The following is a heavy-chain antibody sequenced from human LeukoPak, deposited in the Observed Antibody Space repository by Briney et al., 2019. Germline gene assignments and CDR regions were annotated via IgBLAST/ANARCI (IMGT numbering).Heavy chain of an antibody. D-gene: IGHD5-18*01. V-gene: IGHV4-59*06. Sequence: PSETLSLTCTISGDSTNTYFWSWIRQHPGKGLEWIGYIYYSGSTYYNPSLKSRVTISVDTSKNQFSLKLSSVTAADTAAYYCATVDTKARSFDYWGQGTLVTVSS. CDR2: IYYSGST. J-gene: IGHJ4*02. CDR1: GDSTNTYF. CDR3: ATVDTKARSFDY.